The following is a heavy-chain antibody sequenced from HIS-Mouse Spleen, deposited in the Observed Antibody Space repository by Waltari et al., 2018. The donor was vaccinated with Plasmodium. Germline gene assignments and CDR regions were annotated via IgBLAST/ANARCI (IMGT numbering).Heavy chain of an antibody. Sequence: EVQLVESGGGLVKPGGSLRLSCAASGFTFSSYSMNWVRQAPGKGVEWVSSISSSSSYIYYADSVKGRFSISRDNAKNSLYLKMNSLRAGDTAGYYCARDRSAAALLGYWGQGTLVTGSS. J-gene: IGHJ4*02. CDR3: ARDRSAAALLGY. CDR1: GFTFSSYS. D-gene: IGHD6-13*01. CDR2: ISSSSSYI. V-gene: IGHV3-21*01.